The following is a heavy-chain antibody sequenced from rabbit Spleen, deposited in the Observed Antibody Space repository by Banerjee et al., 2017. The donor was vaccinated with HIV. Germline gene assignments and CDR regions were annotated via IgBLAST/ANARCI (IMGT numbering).Heavy chain of an antibody. CDR3: ARDTGTSFSSYGMDL. CDR2: LYTDVLTT. D-gene: IGHD7-1*01. CDR1: GFDLSYYYY. V-gene: IGHV1S40*01. J-gene: IGHJ6*01. Sequence: QSLEESGGGLVKPGASLTLACKASGFDLSYYYYLCWVRQAPGKGLEWIGCLYTDVLTTWYASWVNGRFTISKTSSTTVTLQMTSLTAADTATYFCARDTGTSFSSYGMDLWGQGTLVTVS.